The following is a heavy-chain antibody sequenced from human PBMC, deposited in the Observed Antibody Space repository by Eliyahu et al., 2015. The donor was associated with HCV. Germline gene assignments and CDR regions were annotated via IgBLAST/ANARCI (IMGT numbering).Heavy chain of an antibody. J-gene: IGHJ3*02. CDR3: ARLTGAYDAFDI. CDR2: ISSSSSAI. Sequence: EVQLVESGGGLIQPGGSLRLSXAASGFXFRTYSMNWVRQAPGKGLEWVSYISSSSSAIYYADSVRGRFTISRDNAKNSLFLQMNSLRDEDMAVYYCARLTGAYDAFDIWGQGTMVTVSS. CDR1: GFXFRTYS. V-gene: IGHV3-48*02. D-gene: IGHD1-14*01.